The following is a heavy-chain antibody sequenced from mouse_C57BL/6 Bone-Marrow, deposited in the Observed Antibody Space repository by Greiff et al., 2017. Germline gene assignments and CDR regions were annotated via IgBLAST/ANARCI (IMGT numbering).Heavy chain of an antibody. V-gene: IGHV1-61*01. CDR1: GYTFTSYW. CDR3: ARTPTIVTHYYAMDY. CDR2: IYPSDSET. Sequence: QVQLQQPGAELVRPGSSVKLSCKASGYTFTSYWMDWVKQRPGQGLEWIGNIYPSDSETHYNQKFKDKATLTVDKSSSTAYMHLSSLTSEDSAVYYCARTPTIVTHYYAMDYWGQGTSVTVSS. J-gene: IGHJ4*01. D-gene: IGHD2-5*01.